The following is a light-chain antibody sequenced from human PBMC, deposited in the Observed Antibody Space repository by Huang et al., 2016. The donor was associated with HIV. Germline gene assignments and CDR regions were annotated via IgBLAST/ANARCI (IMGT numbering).Light chain of an antibody. J-gene: IGKJ1*01. CDR2: GAS. CDR3: HQYNNWPWT. Sequence: EIVMTQSPGTVSVSPGERVTLSCRTSQSVNTNLAWFQQNHGQAPRLLVHGASTRAKGIPDRFSGSGSGTEFTLTIASLQSEDFALYYCHQYNNWPWTFGQGTKVEI. CDR1: QSVNTN. V-gene: IGKV3-15*01.